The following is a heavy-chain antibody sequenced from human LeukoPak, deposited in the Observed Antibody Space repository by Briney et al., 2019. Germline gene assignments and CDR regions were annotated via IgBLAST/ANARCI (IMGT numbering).Heavy chain of an antibody. D-gene: IGHD2-21*01. V-gene: IGHV4-31*03. J-gene: IGHJ3*02. CDR1: GGSISSGGYY. CDR3: ARVPSVIDAFDI. CDR2: IYYTGST. Sequence: PSETLSLTCTVSGGSISSGGYYWSWIRQHPGKGLEWIAYIYYTGSTYYNPSLKSRLTISVDTSKNHFSLRLSSTTAADTAVYYCARVPSVIDAFDIWGQGTMVTVSS.